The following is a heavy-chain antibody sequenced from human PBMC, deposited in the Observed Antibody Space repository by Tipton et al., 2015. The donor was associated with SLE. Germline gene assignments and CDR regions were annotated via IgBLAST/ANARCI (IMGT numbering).Heavy chain of an antibody. CDR1: NGSMNSYY. V-gene: IGHV4-59*12. CDR3: ARDPQGDERAPAAW. D-gene: IGHD3-16*01. CDR2: IYYSGST. Sequence: TLSLTCSVSNGSMNSYYWSWIRQPPGKGLEWIGYIYYSGSTNYNPSFKSRVTISLDMSKNQFSLNLTSVTAADTAVYYCARDPQGDERAPAAWWGQGTLVIVSS. J-gene: IGHJ4*02.